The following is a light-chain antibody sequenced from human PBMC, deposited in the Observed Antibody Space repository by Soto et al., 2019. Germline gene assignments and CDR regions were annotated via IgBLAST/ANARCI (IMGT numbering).Light chain of an antibody. CDR2: DAS. V-gene: IGKV3-15*01. Sequence: EIVMTQSPATLSVSPGEGATLSGKPIKNVSNNLAWYQQRPGQPPRLLIYDASTRATGISARFSGSGYGTEFTLTISSLQSEDFAVYFCQQCRNWPLTFGGGTKVEIK. CDR1: KNVSNN. J-gene: IGKJ4*01. CDR3: QQCRNWPLT.